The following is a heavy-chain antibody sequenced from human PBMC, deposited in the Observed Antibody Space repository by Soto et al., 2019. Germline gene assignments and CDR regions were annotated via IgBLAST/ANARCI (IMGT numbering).Heavy chain of an antibody. CDR1: GGSISSYY. V-gene: IGHV4-59*08. Sequence: PSETLSLTCTVSGGSISSYYWSWIRQPPGKGLEWIGYVYYSGNTNYNPSLKSRVTISVDTSKSQFSLKLGSVTAADTAVYYCACVHLVLRVRLSAFDISGTATMVTLS. J-gene: IGHJ3*02. CDR3: ACVHLVLRVRLSAFDI. CDR2: VYYSGNT. D-gene: IGHD3-10*01.